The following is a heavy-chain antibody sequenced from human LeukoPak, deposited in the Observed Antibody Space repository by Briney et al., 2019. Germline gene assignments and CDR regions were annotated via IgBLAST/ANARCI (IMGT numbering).Heavy chain of an antibody. J-gene: IGHJ4*02. Sequence: GASVKVSCKASGGTLNSYTITWVRQAPGQGLEWMGGIMPIFGTTNYAQKFQGRVTITADKSTSTAYMELSSLRSEDTAMYYCAKDIPGDYEGAFNYGGEGPLATVSS. V-gene: IGHV1-69*06. D-gene: IGHD4-17*01. CDR2: IMPIFGTT. CDR3: AKDIPGDYEGAFNY. CDR1: GGTLNSYT.